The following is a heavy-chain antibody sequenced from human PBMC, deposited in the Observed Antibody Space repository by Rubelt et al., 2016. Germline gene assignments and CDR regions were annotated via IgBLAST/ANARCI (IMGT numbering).Heavy chain of an antibody. CDR2: INHSGST. J-gene: IGHJ4*02. V-gene: IGHV4-34*01. CDR1: GGSFSDYY. Sequence: QVQLQQWGAGLLKPSETLSLTCAVYGGSFSDYYWSWIRQPPGKGLEWIGEINHSGSTNYNPSLKSRVTVSVDTSKNQFSLELGMGEAAETAVYYCAVGLGFKFRVRGVMGYWGQGTLVTVSS. D-gene: IGHD2-8*01. CDR3: AVGLGFKFRVRGVMGY.